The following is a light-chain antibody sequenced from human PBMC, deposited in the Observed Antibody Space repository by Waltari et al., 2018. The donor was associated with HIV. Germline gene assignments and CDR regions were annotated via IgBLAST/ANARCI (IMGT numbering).Light chain of an antibody. CDR2: KGY. CDR1: ESLGSRDGVTY. CDR3: MQSSRSPRT. Sequence: DVVLTQSPLSLPLTLGPPASVSCVSDESLGSRDGVTYLHWFQQRPGQPPRRLVYKGYSRDSGVPERCRGSGSVTNLTRTITRVEAEDVDLYYCMQSSRSPRTCGPGTK. V-gene: IGKV2-30*01. J-gene: IGKJ1*01.